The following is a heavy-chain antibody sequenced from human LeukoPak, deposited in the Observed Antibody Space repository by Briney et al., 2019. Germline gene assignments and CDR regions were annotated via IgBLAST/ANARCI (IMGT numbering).Heavy chain of an antibody. V-gene: IGHV3-9*01. CDR1: GFTFADYA. J-gene: IGHJ4*02. Sequence: GGSLRLSCAASGFTFADYAMHWVRQAPGKGLEWVSGISWNSGSIGYADSVKGRFTISRDNAKNSLYLQMNSLRAEDTALYYCAKDWAQYYDSSGYYDYWGQGTLVTVSS. CDR3: AKDWAQYYDSSGYYDY. D-gene: IGHD3-22*01. CDR2: ISWNSGSI.